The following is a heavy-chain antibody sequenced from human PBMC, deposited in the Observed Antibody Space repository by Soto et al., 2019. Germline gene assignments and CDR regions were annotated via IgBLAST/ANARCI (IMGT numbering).Heavy chain of an antibody. V-gene: IGHV3-72*01. J-gene: IGHJ4*02. CDR3: ARVYSSSWSGSYFDF. Sequence: EVQLVESGGGLVQPGGSLRLSCAASGFTFSDHYMDWVRQAPGQGLEWVGRTRNNAYRYTTEYTASVKGRFTISRDDSKNSLYLQMDSLKTEDTAVYYCARVYSSSWSGSYFDFWGQGTLVTVS. CDR2: TRNNAYRYTT. CDR1: GFTFSDHY. D-gene: IGHD6-13*01.